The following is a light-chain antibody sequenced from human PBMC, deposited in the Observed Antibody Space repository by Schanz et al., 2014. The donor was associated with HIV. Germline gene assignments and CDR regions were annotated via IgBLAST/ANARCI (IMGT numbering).Light chain of an antibody. CDR2: GTD. CDR3: QSYDSGLRGWV. J-gene: IGLJ3*02. CDR1: DSNTGSNP. V-gene: IGLV1-44*01. Sequence: QSVLTQPPSASGPPGQRVTISCSGSDSNTGSNPVNWYQHLPGAAPTLLIYGTDQRPSGVPDRVSGSRSGTSASLAISGLQSGDEAEYYCQSYDSGLRGWVFGGGTKVTVL.